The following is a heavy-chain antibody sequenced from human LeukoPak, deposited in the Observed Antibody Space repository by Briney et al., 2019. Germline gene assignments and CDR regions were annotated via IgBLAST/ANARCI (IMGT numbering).Heavy chain of an antibody. CDR1: GGSISSYY. CDR2: IYYSGST. D-gene: IGHD1-26*01. CDR3: ARYTRGTIGMDV. V-gene: IGHV4-59*08. Sequence: PSETLSLTCTVSGGSISSYYWSWIRQPPGKGLEWIGYIYYSGSTNYNPSLKSRVTISVDTSKNQFSLKLSSVTAADTAVYYCARYTRGTIGMDVWGRGTTVTVSS. J-gene: IGHJ6*02.